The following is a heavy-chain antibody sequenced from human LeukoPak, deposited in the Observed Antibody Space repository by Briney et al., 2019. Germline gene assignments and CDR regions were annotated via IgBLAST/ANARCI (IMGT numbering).Heavy chain of an antibody. CDR3: ARSSSYYYPFDY. D-gene: IGHD3-22*01. Sequence: SETLSLTCTVSGGSISSSSYYWGWIRQPPGKGLEWIGSIYYSGSTYYNPSLKSRVTISVDTSKNQFSLKLSSVTAADTAVYYCARSSSYYYPFDYWGQGTLVTVSS. V-gene: IGHV4-39*07. J-gene: IGHJ4*02. CDR1: GGSISSSSYY. CDR2: IYYSGST.